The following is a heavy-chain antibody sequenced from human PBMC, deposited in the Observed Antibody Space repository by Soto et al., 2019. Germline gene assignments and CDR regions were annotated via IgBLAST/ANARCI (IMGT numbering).Heavy chain of an antibody. J-gene: IGHJ6*02. V-gene: IGHV3-30-3*01. CDR3: ARENMVRGAIDYYGMDV. D-gene: IGHD3-10*01. Sequence: QTGGSLRLSCAASGFTFSSYAMHWVRQAPGKGLEWVAVISYDGSNKYYADSVKGRFTISRDNSKNTLYLQMNSLRAEDTAVYYCARENMVRGAIDYYGMDVWGQGTTVTVSS. CDR1: GFTFSSYA. CDR2: ISYDGSNK.